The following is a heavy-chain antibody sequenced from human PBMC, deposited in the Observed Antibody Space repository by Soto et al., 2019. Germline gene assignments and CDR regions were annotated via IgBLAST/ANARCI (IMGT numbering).Heavy chain of an antibody. CDR2: IYYSGST. CDR3: ARDCSSTSCSGSGMDV. D-gene: IGHD2-2*01. V-gene: IGHV4-31*03. CDR1: GGSISSGGYY. Sequence: SETLSLTCTVSGGSISSGGYYWSWIRQHPGKGLEWIGDIYYSGSTNYNPSLKSRVTISIDTSKNKFSLKLSSVTAADTAVYFCARDCSSTSCSGSGMDVWGQGTTVTVSS. J-gene: IGHJ6*02.